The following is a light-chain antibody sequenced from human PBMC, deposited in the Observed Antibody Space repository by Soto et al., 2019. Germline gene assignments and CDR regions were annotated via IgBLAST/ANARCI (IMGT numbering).Light chain of an antibody. Sequence: EIVLTQSPGALSLSPGERVTLSCRASQRITTGYLAWYQQKPGQAPRLLIYGASSRATDIPDRFSGRGSGTDFSLTISRLEPEDFAIYYCQQYGGSPLTFGGGTKVEIK. V-gene: IGKV3-20*01. CDR2: GAS. CDR1: QRITTGY. CDR3: QQYGGSPLT. J-gene: IGKJ4*01.